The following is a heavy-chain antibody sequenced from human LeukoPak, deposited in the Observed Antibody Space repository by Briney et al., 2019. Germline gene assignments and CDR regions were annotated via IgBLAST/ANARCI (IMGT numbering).Heavy chain of an antibody. J-gene: IGHJ4*02. CDR1: GGSFSGYY. D-gene: IGHD3-16*01. CDR3: ARGRSGDYLWGSYLRGVRNYFDY. Sequence: PSETLSLTCAVYGGSFSGYYWSWIRQPPGKGLEWIGEINHSGSTNYNPSLKSRVTISVDTSKNQFSLKLSSVTAADTAVYYCARGRSGDYLWGSYLRGVRNYFDYWGQGALVTVSS. V-gene: IGHV4-34*01. CDR2: INHSGST.